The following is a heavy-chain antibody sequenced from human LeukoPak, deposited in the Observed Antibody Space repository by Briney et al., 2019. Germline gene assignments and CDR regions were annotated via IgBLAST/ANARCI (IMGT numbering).Heavy chain of an antibody. J-gene: IGHJ4*02. D-gene: IGHD1-26*01. CDR2: ISYDGTNK. Sequence: GRSLRLSCAASGFTFSSYGMHWVRQAPGKGLEWVAVISYDGTNKYYADSVKGRFTISRDNSKNTLYLQMNSLRAEDTAVYYCARPLYSGSYYYWGQGTLVTVSS. V-gene: IGHV3-30*03. CDR3: ARPLYSGSYYY. CDR1: GFTFSSYG.